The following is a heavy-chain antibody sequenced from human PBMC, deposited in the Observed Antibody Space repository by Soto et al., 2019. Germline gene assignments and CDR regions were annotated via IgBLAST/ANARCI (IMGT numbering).Heavy chain of an antibody. Sequence: ASVKVSCKASGYTFTGPYIHWLRQAPEQGPEWMGEIGPESGATRYAQKVQGRVTMTRDMSITTVYMELNNLSPDDTAVYYCGRGRSGQIVVFYWGQGTPVTVSS. J-gene: IGHJ4*02. V-gene: IGHV1-2*02. D-gene: IGHD5-12*01. CDR2: IGPESGAT. CDR1: GYTFTGPY. CDR3: GRGRSGQIVVFY.